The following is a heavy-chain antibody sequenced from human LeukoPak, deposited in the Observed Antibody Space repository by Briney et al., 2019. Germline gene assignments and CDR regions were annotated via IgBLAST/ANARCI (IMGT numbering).Heavy chain of an antibody. Sequence: ASVKVSFKASGYPFTDYKMHWVRQAPGQGLEWMGWINPNTGGTNYAQRFQGRVTMTRDTSITTAYMELSRLRSDDTAVYYCARVFNGGPLQFDFWGQGPLVTVSS. J-gene: IGHJ4*02. V-gene: IGHV1-2*02. D-gene: IGHD6-25*01. CDR1: GYPFTDYK. CDR3: ARVFNGGPLQFDF. CDR2: INPNTGGT.